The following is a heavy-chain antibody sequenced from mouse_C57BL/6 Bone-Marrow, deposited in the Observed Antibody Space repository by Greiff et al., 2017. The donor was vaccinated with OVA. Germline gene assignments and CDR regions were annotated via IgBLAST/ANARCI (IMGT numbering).Heavy chain of an antibody. V-gene: IGHV1-76*01. Sequence: VKLQESGAELVRPGASVKLSCKASGYTFTDYYINWVKQRPGQGLEWIARIYPGSGNTYYNEKFKGKATLTAEKSSSTAYMQLSSLTSEDSAVYFCASYYGGGYFDVWGTGTTVTVSS. CDR3: ASYYGGGYFDV. D-gene: IGHD1-1*01. CDR1: GYTFTDYY. J-gene: IGHJ1*03. CDR2: IYPGSGNT.